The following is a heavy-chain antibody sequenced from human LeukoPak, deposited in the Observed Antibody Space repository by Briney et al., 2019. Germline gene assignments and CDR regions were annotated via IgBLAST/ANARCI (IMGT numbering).Heavy chain of an antibody. CDR1: GVSISSSNSY. J-gene: IGHJ5*02. D-gene: IGHD3-22*01. Sequence: SGTLSLTCTVSGVSISSSNSYWGWIRQPPGKGLEWIGSIYYSGSTYYSPSLKSRVTISVDTSKNQFSLKLSSVTAADTAVYYCARDRYYYDSRVCDPWGQGTLVTVSS. CDR2: IYYSGST. CDR3: ARDRYYYDSRVCDP. V-gene: IGHV4-39*07.